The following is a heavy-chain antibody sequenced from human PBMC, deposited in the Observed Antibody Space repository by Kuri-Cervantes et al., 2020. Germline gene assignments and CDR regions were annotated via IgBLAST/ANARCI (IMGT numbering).Heavy chain of an antibody. V-gene: IGHV4-39*07. J-gene: IGHJ3*02. Sequence: GSLRLSCTVSGGSNSSSSYYWGWVLQPPGKGLEWIGSISYSGITYYNPSLKSRVTISVETSKNQFSLRLSSVTDADTAVYYCARVDVWFGELLVDAFDIWGQGTMVTVSS. CDR1: GGSNSSSSYY. CDR2: ISYSGIT. CDR3: ARVDVWFGELLVDAFDI. D-gene: IGHD3-10*01.